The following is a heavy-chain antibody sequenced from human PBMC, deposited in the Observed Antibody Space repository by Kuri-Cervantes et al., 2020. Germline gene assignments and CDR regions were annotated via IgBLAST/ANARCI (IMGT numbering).Heavy chain of an antibody. J-gene: IGHJ4*02. CDR3: ARGFSRGWYYFDY. CDR2: IYYSGST. D-gene: IGHD6-19*01. V-gene: IGHV4-61*08. Sequence: SGPTLVKPTQTLTLTCTFSGFSLSTSGMCVSWIRQPPGKGLEWIGYIYYSGSTNYNPSLKSRVTISVDTSKNQFSLKLSSVTAADTAVYYCARGFSRGWYYFDYWGQGTLVTVSS. CDR1: GFSLSTSGMC.